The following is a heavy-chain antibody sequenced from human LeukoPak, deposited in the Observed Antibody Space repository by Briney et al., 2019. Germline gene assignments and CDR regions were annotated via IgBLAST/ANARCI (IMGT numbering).Heavy chain of an antibody. CDR2: IKQDGSEK. Sequence: GGSLRLSCAASGFTFSTSWMSWVRQVPGKGLEWVANIKQDGSEKYYVDSVKGRFTISRDNAKNSLYLQMNSLRAEDTAVYYCARDFDYYGSGSYLAWGQGTLVTVSS. V-gene: IGHV3-7*01. CDR1: GFTFSTSW. D-gene: IGHD3-10*01. J-gene: IGHJ5*02. CDR3: ARDFDYYGSGSYLA.